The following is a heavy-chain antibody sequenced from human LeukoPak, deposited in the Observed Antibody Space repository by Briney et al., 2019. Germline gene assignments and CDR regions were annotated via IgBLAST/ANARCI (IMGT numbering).Heavy chain of an antibody. Sequence: SETLSLTCAVYGGSFSGYYWSRIRQPPGKGLEWIGEINHSGSTNYNPSLKSRVTISVDTSKNQFSLKLSSVTAADTAVYYCARGRPSLGDYVDYYYYMDVWGKGTTVTVSS. J-gene: IGHJ6*03. D-gene: IGHD4-17*01. CDR2: INHSGST. CDR1: GGSFSGYY. CDR3: ARGRPSLGDYVDYYYYMDV. V-gene: IGHV4-34*01.